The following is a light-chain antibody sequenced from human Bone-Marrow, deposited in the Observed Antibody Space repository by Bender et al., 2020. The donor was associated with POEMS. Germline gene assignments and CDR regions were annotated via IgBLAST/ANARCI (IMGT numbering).Light chain of an antibody. J-gene: IGLJ3*02. CDR1: SSDVGGYNY. CDR2: EVS. Sequence: QSALTQPASVSGSPGQSITISCTGTSSDVGGYNYVSWYQQHPGKAPKLMIYEVSNRPSGVSNRFSGSKSGNTASLTISGLQAEDEADYYCISYTSISTWVFAGGTKLTVL. CDR3: ISYTSISTWV. V-gene: IGLV2-14*01.